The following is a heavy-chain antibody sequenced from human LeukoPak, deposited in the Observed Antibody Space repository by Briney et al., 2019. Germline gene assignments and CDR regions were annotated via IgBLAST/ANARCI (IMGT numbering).Heavy chain of an antibody. V-gene: IGHV1-2*02. CDR2: INPDSGGT. CDR3: ARTFYDTLDSDAFGF. D-gene: IGHD2/OR15-2a*01. CDR1: GYTFTGYY. Sequence: GASVKVSCKASGYTFTGYYMHWVRQVPGQGLEWMGWINPDSGGTNNAQKFQGRVTMTRDTSFSTAYMELSRLRSDDTAVYYCARTFYDTLDSDAFGFRGQGTMVIVSS. J-gene: IGHJ3*01.